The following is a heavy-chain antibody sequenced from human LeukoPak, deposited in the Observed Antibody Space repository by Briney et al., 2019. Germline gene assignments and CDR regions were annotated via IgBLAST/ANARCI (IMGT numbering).Heavy chain of an antibody. CDR1: GDSISDYY. J-gene: IGHJ3*02. V-gene: IGHV4-59*01. Sequence: PSETLSLTCTVSGDSISDYYWSWIRQPPGKGLEWIGYIHYSGSTNYSPSLKGRVTISVDTSKRQFSLNLTSVTAADTAVYYCARGGGNENVLRYFDWPNVGDAFDIWGQGTMVTVSS. D-gene: IGHD3-9*01. CDR3: ARGGGNENVLRYFDWPNVGDAFDI. CDR2: IHYSGST.